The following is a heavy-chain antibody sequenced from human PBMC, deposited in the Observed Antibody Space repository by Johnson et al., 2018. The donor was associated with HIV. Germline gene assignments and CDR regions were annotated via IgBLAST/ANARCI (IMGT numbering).Heavy chain of an antibody. V-gene: IGHV3-20*04. D-gene: IGHD2-8*01. CDR3: ARGPPRDIVLMVYARGAFDI. Sequence: VYLVESGGGVVRPGGSLRLSCAASGFTFDDYGMSWVRQAPGKGLEWVSGINWNGGSTGYADSVKGRFTISRDNAKNSLYLQMNSLRAEDTALYYCARGPPRDIVLMVYARGAFDIWGQGTMVTVSS. CDR2: INWNGGST. CDR1: GFTFDDYG. J-gene: IGHJ3*02.